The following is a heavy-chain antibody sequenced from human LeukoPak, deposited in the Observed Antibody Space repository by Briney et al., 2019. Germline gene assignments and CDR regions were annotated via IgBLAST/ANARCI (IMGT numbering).Heavy chain of an antibody. J-gene: IGHJ4*02. CDR2: IYSGGST. D-gene: IGHD3-22*01. V-gene: IGHV3-66*01. CDR1: GFTFSSNY. CDR3: ASGTYYYDSSGYY. Sequence: PGGSLRLSCAASGFTFSSNYMSWVRQAPGKGLEWVSVIYSGGSTYYADSVKGRFTISRDNSKNTLYLQMNSLRAEDTAVYYCASGTYYYDSSGYYWGQGTLVTVSS.